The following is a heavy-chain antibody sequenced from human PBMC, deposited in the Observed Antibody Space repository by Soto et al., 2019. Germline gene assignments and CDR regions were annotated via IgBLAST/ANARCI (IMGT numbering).Heavy chain of an antibody. J-gene: IGHJ6*02. CDR2: IYYSGST. D-gene: IGHD3-3*01. Sequence: SETLSLTCTVSGGSISSSSYYWGWIRQPPGKGLEWIGSIYYSGSTYYNPSLKSRVTISVDTSKNQFSLKLSSVTAADTAVYYCARRSPLRFLEWLLWDYYSMDVWGQGTTVTVSS. CDR3: ARRSPLRFLEWLLWDYYSMDV. CDR1: GGSISSSSYY. V-gene: IGHV4-39*01.